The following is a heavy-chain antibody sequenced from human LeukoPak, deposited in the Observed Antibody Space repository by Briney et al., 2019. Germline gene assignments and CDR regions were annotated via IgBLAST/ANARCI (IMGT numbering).Heavy chain of an antibody. CDR3: ARTAEWELLPRHYYYYYYMDV. CDR1: GYSFTSYW. J-gene: IGHJ6*03. Sequence: GESLKISCKGSGYSFTSYWIGWVRQMPGKGLEWIGIIYPGDSDTRYSPSFQGQVTISADKSISTAYLQWSSLKASDTAMYYCARTAEWELLPRHYYYYYYMDVWGKGTTVTVSS. V-gene: IGHV5-51*01. CDR2: IYPGDSDT. D-gene: IGHD1-26*01.